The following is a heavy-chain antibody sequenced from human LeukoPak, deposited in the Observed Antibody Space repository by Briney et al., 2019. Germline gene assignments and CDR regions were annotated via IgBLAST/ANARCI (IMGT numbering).Heavy chain of an antibody. Sequence: EASVKVSCKASGGTFSSYAISWVRQAPGQGLEWMGGIIPIFGTANYAQKFQGRVTITADKSTSTAYMELSGLRSEDTAVYYCAQAGSSTSCYVCFDYWGQGTLVTVSS. CDR1: GGTFSSYA. D-gene: IGHD2-2*01. CDR2: IIPIFGTA. V-gene: IGHV1-69*06. CDR3: AQAGSSTSCYVCFDY. J-gene: IGHJ4*02.